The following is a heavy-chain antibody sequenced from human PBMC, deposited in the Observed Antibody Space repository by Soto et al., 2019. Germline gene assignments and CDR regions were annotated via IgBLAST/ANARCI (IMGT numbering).Heavy chain of an antibody. V-gene: IGHV1-69*13. Sequence: SVKVSCKASGGTFSSYAISWVRQAPGQGLEWMGGIIPIFGTANYAQKFQGRVTITADESTSTAYMELSSLRSEDTAVYYCARVGSVVLMVYEPYYHGMDVWGQGTTVTVSS. CDR3: ARVGSVVLMVYEPYYHGMDV. CDR2: IIPIFGTA. CDR1: GGTFSSYA. D-gene: IGHD2-8*01. J-gene: IGHJ6*02.